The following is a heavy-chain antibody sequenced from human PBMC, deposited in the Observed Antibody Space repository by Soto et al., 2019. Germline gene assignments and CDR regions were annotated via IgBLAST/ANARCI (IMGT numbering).Heavy chain of an antibody. CDR1: GFTFSSYA. D-gene: IGHD1-26*01. CDR3: AKQKDLKVGSGSYLPFNWFDP. Sequence: EVQLLESGGGLVQPGGSLRLSCAASGFTFSSYAMSWVRQAPGKGLEWVSAISGSGGSTYYADSVKGRFTISRDNSKNTLYLQMNSLRAEDTAVYYCAKQKDLKVGSGSYLPFNWFDPWGQGTLVTVSS. CDR2: ISGSGGST. V-gene: IGHV3-23*01. J-gene: IGHJ5*02.